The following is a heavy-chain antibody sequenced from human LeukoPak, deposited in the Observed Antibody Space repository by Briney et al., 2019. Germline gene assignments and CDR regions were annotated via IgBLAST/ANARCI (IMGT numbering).Heavy chain of an antibody. CDR3: ARGGGNSGYDYGY. J-gene: IGHJ4*02. CDR1: GYTFTGYY. CDR2: INPNSGGT. V-gene: IGHV1-2*04. Sequence: ASVKVSCKASGYTFTGYYMHWVRQAPGQGLEWMGWINPNSGGTNYAQKFQGWVTMTRDTSISTAYMELSRLRSDDTAVYYCARGGGNSGYDYGYWGQGTLVTVSS. D-gene: IGHD5-12*01.